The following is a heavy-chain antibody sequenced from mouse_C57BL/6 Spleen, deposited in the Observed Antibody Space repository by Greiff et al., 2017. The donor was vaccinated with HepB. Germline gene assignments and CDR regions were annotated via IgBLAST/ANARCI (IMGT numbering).Heavy chain of an antibody. Sequence: VQLQQPGAELVKPGASVKLSCKASGYTFTSYWMHWVKQRPGQGLKWIGMIHPNSGSTNYNEKFKSKATLTVDKSSSTAYMQLSSLTSEDSAVYYCARRNWDRYFDVWGTGTTVTVSS. CDR1: GYTFTSYW. CDR3: ARRNWDRYFDV. J-gene: IGHJ1*03. V-gene: IGHV1-64*01. CDR2: IHPNSGST. D-gene: IGHD4-1*01.